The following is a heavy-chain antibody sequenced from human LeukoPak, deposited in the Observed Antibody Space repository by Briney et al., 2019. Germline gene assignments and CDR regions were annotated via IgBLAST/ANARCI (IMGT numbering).Heavy chain of an antibody. V-gene: IGHV4-59*01. CDR3: ARGWKYRNGYTVTELGSGYFDY. D-gene: IGHD5-18*01. J-gene: IGHJ4*02. CDR2: IYYSGRT. Sequence: SETLSLTCTVSAGSISLYNTYYWNWIRQPPGKGLEWIGYIYYSGRTNYSPSLKSRVTISVDTSKNQFSLKLSSVTAADTAVYYCARGWKYRNGYTVTELGSGYFDYWGQGTLVTVSS. CDR1: AGSISLYNTYY.